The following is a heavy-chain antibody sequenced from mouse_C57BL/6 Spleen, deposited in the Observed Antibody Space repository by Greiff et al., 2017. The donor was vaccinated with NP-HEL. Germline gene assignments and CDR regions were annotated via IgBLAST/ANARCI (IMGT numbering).Heavy chain of an antibody. D-gene: IGHD1-1*01. CDR3: SVAHFDY. CDR1: GFNIKDDY. V-gene: IGHV14-4*01. CDR2: IDPENGDT. J-gene: IGHJ2*01. Sequence: VQLQQSGAELVRPGASVKLSCTASGFNIKDDYMHWVKQRPEQGLEWIGWIDPENGDTEYASKFQGKATITADTSSNTAYLQLSSLTSEDTAVYYCSVAHFDYWGQGTTLTVSS.